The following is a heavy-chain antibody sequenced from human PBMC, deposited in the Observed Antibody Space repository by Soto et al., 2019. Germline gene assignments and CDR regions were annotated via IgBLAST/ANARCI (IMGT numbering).Heavy chain of an antibody. CDR3: TTDPYYDFWSGYYN. CDR1: GFTFSNAW. J-gene: IGHJ4*02. CDR2: IKSKTDGGTT. Sequence: GSLRLSCAASGFTFSNAWMSWVRQAPGKGLEWVGRIKSKTDGGTTDYAAPVKGRFTISRDDSKNTLYLQMNSLKTEDTAVYYCTTDPYYDFWSGYYNWGQGTLVTVSS. D-gene: IGHD3-3*01. V-gene: IGHV3-15*01.